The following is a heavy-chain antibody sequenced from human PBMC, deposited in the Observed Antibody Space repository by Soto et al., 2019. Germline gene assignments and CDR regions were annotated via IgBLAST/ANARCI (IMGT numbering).Heavy chain of an antibody. J-gene: IGHJ5*02. Sequence: GTSVKVSCKASGYSFSFYGINWVRQAPGQGLEWMGWINPSDGNRNFAQKFEDRVTMTTATSTNTVFLELRSLKSDDTAIYYCARETHHDILTGPALDPWGQGTLVTVSS. CDR2: INPSDGNR. D-gene: IGHD3-9*01. V-gene: IGHV1-18*01. CDR3: ARETHHDILTGPALDP. CDR1: GYSFSFYG.